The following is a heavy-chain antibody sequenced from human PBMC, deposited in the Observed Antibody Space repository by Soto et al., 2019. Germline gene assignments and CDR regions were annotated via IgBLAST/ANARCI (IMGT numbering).Heavy chain of an antibody. J-gene: IGHJ6*02. Sequence: HGGSLRLACAASGFTFSSYWMHWVRQAPGKGLVWVSRINSDGSSTSYADSVKGRFTISRDNAKNTLYLQMNSLRAEDTSVYYRARDPYSSSWYHYYYYGMDVWGQGTTVTVSS. D-gene: IGHD6-13*01. CDR2: INSDGSST. V-gene: IGHV3-74*01. CDR1: GFTFSSYW. CDR3: ARDPYSSSWYHYYYYGMDV.